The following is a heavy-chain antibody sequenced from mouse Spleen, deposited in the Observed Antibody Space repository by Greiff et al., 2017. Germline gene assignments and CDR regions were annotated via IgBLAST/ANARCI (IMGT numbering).Heavy chain of an antibody. CDR1: GYTFTSYW. J-gene: IGHJ2*01. V-gene: IGHV1-69*01. CDR3: ARGGLDY. CDR2: IDPSDSYT. Sequence: QVQLQQPGAELVMPGASVKLSCKASGYTFTSYWMHWVKQRPGQGLEWIGEIDPSDSYTNYNQKFKGKATFTVDKSSSTAYMQLSSLTSEDSAVYYCARGGLDYWGQGTTLTGSS.